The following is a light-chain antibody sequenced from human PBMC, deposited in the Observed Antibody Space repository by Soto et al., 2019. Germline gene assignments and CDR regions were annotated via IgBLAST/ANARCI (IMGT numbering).Light chain of an antibody. Sequence: DIQMTQSPSSLSASVGDRVTITCRASQGITTYLAWYQQRPGEVPKLLIYAASTLQSGVPSRFSGSGSGTDFPLTISSLQPEDVATYYCQNFSSAPITFGGGTQVEI. CDR3: QNFSSAPIT. CDR2: AAS. J-gene: IGKJ4*01. V-gene: IGKV1-27*01. CDR1: QGITTY.